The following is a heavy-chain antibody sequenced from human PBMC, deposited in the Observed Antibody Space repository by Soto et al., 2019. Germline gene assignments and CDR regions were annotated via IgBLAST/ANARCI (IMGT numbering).Heavy chain of an antibody. J-gene: IGHJ4*02. CDR1: GDSISRSSYY. D-gene: IGHD2-8*02. Sequence: QLQLQESGPGLVKPSETLSLTCTVSGDSISRSSYYWGWIRQPPGKGLEWIGSIDYGGGTYYKPSPKSRVTISVDTSSNQISLTVSSVTAADTALYYRVRLESPAPGAFDYWGQGTLVTVSS. CDR3: VRLESPAPGAFDY. V-gene: IGHV4-39*01. CDR2: IDYGGGT.